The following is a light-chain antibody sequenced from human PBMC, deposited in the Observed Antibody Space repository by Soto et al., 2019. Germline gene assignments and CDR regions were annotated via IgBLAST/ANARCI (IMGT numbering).Light chain of an antibody. CDR3: QRYNSNSRT. V-gene: IGKV1-5*01. CDR2: DAS. J-gene: IGKJ1*01. CDR1: QNVDNW. Sequence: DIQMTQSPSTLSASVGDRVTITCRASQNVDNWVAWYQQKPGKAPKFLIYDASTLECGVPSRFSGRESGTEFTLTISSLQPDDFATYFCQRYNSNSRTFGQWTRV.